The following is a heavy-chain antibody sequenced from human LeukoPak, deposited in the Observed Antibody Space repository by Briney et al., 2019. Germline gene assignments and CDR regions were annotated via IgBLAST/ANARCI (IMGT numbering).Heavy chain of an antibody. CDR2: ISSISSYI. D-gene: IGHD2-15*01. Sequence: SGGSLRLSCAASGFTFSSYSMNWVRQAPGKGLEWVSSISSISSYIYYADSVKGRFTISRDNAKNSLYLQMNSLRAEDTAVYYCAREVVVVAATGFDPWGQGTLVTVSS. CDR1: GFTFSSYS. CDR3: AREVVVVAATGFDP. J-gene: IGHJ5*02. V-gene: IGHV3-21*04.